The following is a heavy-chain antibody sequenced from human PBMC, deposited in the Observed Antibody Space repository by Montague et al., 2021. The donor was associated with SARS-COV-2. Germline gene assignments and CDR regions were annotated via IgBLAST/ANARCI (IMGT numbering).Heavy chain of an antibody. V-gene: IGHV4-34*01. CDR1: GGSLSGYD. J-gene: IGHJ4*02. Sequence: SETLSLTCAVYGGSLSGYDWSWIRQPPGKGLEWIGEINHSGGTXXXPSXXXRVSISVDTSKNQFSLKLNSVTAADTAVYYCARGQGEITMIVVVLTAAAHYFDYWGQGTLVTVSP. D-gene: IGHD3-22*01. CDR2: INHSGGT. CDR3: ARGQGEITMIVVVLTAAAHYFDY.